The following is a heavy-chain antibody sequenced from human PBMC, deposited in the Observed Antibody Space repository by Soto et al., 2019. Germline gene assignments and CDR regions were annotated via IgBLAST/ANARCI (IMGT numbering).Heavy chain of an antibody. V-gene: IGHV1-3*01. CDR1: GYTFTNYA. Sequence: ASVKVSCKASGYTFTNYAIHWVRQAPGQRLEWMGWINAGNGNTKYSQKFQGRVTITRDTSASTAYMELSSLRSEDTAVYYCARLYSVYDTGDVWGKGTTVT. D-gene: IGHD5-12*01. J-gene: IGHJ6*03. CDR3: ARLYSVYDTGDV. CDR2: INAGNGNT.